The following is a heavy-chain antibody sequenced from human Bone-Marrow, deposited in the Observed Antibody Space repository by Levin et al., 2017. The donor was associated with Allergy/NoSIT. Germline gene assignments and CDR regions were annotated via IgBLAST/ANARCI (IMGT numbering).Heavy chain of an antibody. Sequence: GESLKISCKASGYTFTSYDINWVRQATGQGLEWMGWMNPNSGNTGYAQKFQGRVTMTRNTSISTAYMELSSLRSEDTAVYYCARVVIAPGVWKYYYYYYMDVWGKGTTVTVSS. V-gene: IGHV1-8*01. CDR2: MNPNSGNT. CDR3: ARVVIAPGVWKYYYYYYMDV. CDR1: GYTFTSYD. D-gene: IGHD2-21*01. J-gene: IGHJ6*03.